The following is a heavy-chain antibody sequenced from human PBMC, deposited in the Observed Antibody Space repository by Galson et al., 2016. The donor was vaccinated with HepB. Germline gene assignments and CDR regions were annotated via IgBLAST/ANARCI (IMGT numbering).Heavy chain of an antibody. Sequence: ASTFTFSSFAMSWVRQAPGKGLEWVSSIGHSGGYIYYADSVRGRFTISRDNSNNTLYLQMNSLRAEDTAVYYCARHPDYYDNSGYLDYWGQGTLVTVSS. D-gene: IGHD3-22*01. CDR2: IGHSGGYI. CDR1: TFTFSSFA. J-gene: IGHJ4*02. V-gene: IGHV3-23*01. CDR3: ARHPDYYDNSGYLDY.